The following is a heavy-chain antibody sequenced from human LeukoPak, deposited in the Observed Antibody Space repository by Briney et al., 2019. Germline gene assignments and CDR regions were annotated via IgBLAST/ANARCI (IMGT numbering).Heavy chain of an antibody. V-gene: IGHV3-23*01. J-gene: IGHJ4*02. Sequence: GGSLRLSCAASGFTFSSYAMNWVRQAPGQGLEWVSAISGSGGSTYYADSVKGRFTISRDNYKNTLYLQMSSLRAEDTAIYYCAKGYGDYRFDYFDYWGQGTLVTVSS. CDR1: GFTFSSYA. CDR3: AKGYGDYRFDYFDY. D-gene: IGHD4-17*01. CDR2: ISGSGGST.